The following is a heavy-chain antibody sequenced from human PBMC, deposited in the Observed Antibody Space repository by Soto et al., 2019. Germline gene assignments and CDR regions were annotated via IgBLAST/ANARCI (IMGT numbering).Heavy chain of an antibody. D-gene: IGHD3-10*01. CDR3: ARSRLLWFGELAHDAFDI. CDR1: GFSLSTSGMR. J-gene: IGHJ3*02. Sequence: SGPTLVNPTQTLTLTCTFSGFSLSTSGMRVSWIRQPPGKALEWLARIDWDDDKFYSTSLKTRLTISKDTSKNQVVLTMTNMDPVDTATYYCARSRLLWFGELAHDAFDIWGQGTMVTVAS. V-gene: IGHV2-70*04. CDR2: IDWDDDK.